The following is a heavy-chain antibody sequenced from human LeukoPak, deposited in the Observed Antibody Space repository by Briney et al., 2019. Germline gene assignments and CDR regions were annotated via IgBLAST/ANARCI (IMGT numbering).Heavy chain of an antibody. Sequence: SETLSLTCAAYGGSFSGNYWSWVRQPPGKGLEWIGEINYRGSTNYNPSLKSRVTISVDASKNQFSLKVNSVTAADTAVYYCARVPESVGINYFDSWGQGTLVTVSS. CDR1: GGSFSGNY. CDR3: ARVPESVGINYFDS. V-gene: IGHV4-34*01. J-gene: IGHJ4*02. CDR2: INYRGST. D-gene: IGHD1-26*01.